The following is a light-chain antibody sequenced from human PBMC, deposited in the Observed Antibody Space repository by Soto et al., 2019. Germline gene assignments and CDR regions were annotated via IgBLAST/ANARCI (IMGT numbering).Light chain of an antibody. CDR1: PSVSSSY. Sequence: EIVLTQSPGTLSLSPVERATLSCRASPSVSSSYLAWYQQKPGQAPRLLIYGASSRATGIPDRFSGSGSGTDVTLTISRLEPEDFAVYYCEQYGSSPLTFGGGTKVEIK. J-gene: IGKJ4*01. CDR2: GAS. V-gene: IGKV3-20*01. CDR3: EQYGSSPLT.